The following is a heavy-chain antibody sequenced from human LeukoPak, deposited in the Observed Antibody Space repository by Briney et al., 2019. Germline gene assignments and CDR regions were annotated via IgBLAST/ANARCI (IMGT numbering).Heavy chain of an antibody. V-gene: IGHV4-39*01. CDR2: IYYSGST. D-gene: IGHD3-10*01. CDR3: ARPVNYYGSFDY. CDR1: GGSISSSSYY. Sequence: SETLSLTCTVSGGSISSSSYYWGWIRQPPGKGLEWIGSIYYSGSTYYNPSLKSRVTISVDTSKNQFSLKLSSVTAADTAVYYCARPVNYYGSFDYWGQEPWSPSPQ. J-gene: IGHJ4*01.